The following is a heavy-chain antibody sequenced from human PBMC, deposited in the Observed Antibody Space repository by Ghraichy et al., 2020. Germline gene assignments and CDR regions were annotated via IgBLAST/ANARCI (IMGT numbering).Heavy chain of an antibody. CDR2: ISSSSSYI. Sequence: GGSLRLSCAASGFTFSSYSMNWVRQAPGKGLEWVSSISSSSSYIYYADSVKGRFTISRDNAKNSLYLQMNSLRAEDTAVYYCARNPVTTVTYYYYYGMDVWGQGTTVTVSS. D-gene: IGHD4-11*01. J-gene: IGHJ6*02. CDR3: ARNPVTTVTYYYYYGMDV. CDR1: GFTFSSYS. V-gene: IGHV3-21*01.